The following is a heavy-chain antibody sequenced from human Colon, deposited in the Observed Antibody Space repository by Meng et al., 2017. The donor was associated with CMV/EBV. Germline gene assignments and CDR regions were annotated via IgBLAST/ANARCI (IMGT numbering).Heavy chain of an antibody. V-gene: IGHV3-30*02. CDR3: AKVADYADFVMEY. J-gene: IGHJ4*02. Sequence: QVGLLESGGGVVQPGGSLTLACAASGFTFSSYGMHWVRQAPGKGLEWVTFIRNDRSYEYYADSVQGRFTVSRDNSKNTMYLQMNSLGGDDTAVYYCAKVADYADFVMEYWGQGTLVTVSS. CDR1: GFTFSSYG. CDR2: IRNDRSYE. D-gene: IGHD4-17*01.